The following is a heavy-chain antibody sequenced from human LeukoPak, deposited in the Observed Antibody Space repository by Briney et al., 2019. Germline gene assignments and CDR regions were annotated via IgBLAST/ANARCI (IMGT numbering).Heavy chain of an antibody. CDR2: ISSGAYSI. J-gene: IGHJ4*02. Sequence: GGSLRLSCTASGFSFSSHSMNWVRQVPGKGLEWVSSISSGAYSIYYADSVRGRFTISRDNAKNSLYLQMNSLRAEDTAVYYCAREPGISGYWGQGTLVTVPS. D-gene: IGHD6-25*01. V-gene: IGHV3-21*01. CDR1: GFSFSSHS. CDR3: AREPGISGY.